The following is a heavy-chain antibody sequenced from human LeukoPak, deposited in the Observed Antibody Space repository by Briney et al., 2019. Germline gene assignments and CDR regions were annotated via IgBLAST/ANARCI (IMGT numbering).Heavy chain of an antibody. J-gene: IGHJ5*02. CDR1: GYSISSGYY. CDR3: ARDLSSSWYFRNGNCFDP. D-gene: IGHD6-13*01. CDR2: IYHSGST. V-gene: IGHV4-38-2*02. Sequence: SETLSLTCTVSGYSISSGYYWGWIRQPPGKGLEWIGSIYHSGSTYYNPSLKSRVTISVDTSKNQFSLKLSSVTAADTAVYYCARDLSSSWYFRNGNCFDPWGQGTLVTVSS.